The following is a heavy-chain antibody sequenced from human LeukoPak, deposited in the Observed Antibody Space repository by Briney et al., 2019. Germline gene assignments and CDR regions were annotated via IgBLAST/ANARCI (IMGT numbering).Heavy chain of an antibody. Sequence: GGSLRLSCEASGFTFSTYRMHWVRQAPGKGLVWVSRTNSDGSRTDYADSVKGRFTISRDNAENTLYLQMNSLRVEDTAVYYCARDRGINMVRGVIDYWGQGTLVTVSS. CDR2: TNSDGSRT. D-gene: IGHD3-10*01. CDR1: GFTFSTYR. CDR3: ARDRGINMVRGVIDY. J-gene: IGHJ4*02. V-gene: IGHV3-74*01.